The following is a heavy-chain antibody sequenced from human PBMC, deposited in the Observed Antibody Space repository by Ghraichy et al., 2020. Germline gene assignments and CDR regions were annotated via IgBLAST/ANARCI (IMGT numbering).Heavy chain of an antibody. V-gene: IGHV1-2*02. Sequence: ASVKVSCKASGYTFTGYYMHWVRQAPGQGLEWMGWINPNSGGTNYAQKFQGRVTMTRDTSISTAYMELSRLRSDDTAVYYCARGLGTHYYGSGVNWFDPWGQGTLVTVSS. J-gene: IGHJ5*02. CDR1: GYTFTGYY. CDR3: ARGLGTHYYGSGVNWFDP. CDR2: INPNSGGT. D-gene: IGHD3-10*01.